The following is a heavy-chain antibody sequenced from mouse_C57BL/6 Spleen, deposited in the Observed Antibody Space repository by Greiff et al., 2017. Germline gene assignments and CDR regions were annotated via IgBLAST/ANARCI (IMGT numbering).Heavy chain of an antibody. D-gene: IGHD1-1*01. J-gene: IGHJ4*01. CDR3: ARTPVYYYGSSLYAMDY. CDR2: IDPSDSYT. Sequence: QVQLQQPGAELVMPGASVKLSCKASGYTFTSYWMHWVKQRPGQGLEWIGEIDPSDSYTNYNQTFKGKSTLTVDKSSSTAYMQLSSLTSEDSAVYYCARTPVYYYGSSLYAMDYWGQGTSVTVSS. V-gene: IGHV1-69*01. CDR1: GYTFTSYW.